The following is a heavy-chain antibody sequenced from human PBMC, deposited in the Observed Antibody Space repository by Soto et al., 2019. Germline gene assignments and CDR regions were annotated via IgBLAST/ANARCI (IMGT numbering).Heavy chain of an antibody. CDR2: ISAYNGNT. CDR1: GYTFTSYG. CDR3: ARDRAYSSSWFVWQNY. D-gene: IGHD6-13*01. Sequence: TSVKVSCTASGYTFTSYGISWVRQAPGQGLEWMGWISAYNGNTNYAQKLQGRVTMTTDTSTSTAYMELRSLRSDDTAVYYCARDRAYSSSWFVWQNYWGQGTLVTVSS. J-gene: IGHJ4*02. V-gene: IGHV1-18*01.